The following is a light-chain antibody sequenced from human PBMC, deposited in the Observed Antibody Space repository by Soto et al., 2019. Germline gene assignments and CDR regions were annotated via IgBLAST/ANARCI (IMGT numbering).Light chain of an antibody. Sequence: DVVMTQSPLSLPVTLGQPASISCRSSQSLVYSDGNTYLNWFQQRPGQSPRRLIYKVSNRDSGVPDRFGGSGSGTDFTLKISRVEAEDVGVYYCMQGKHWPPYTFGQGTKLEIK. CDR2: KVS. CDR3: MQGKHWPPYT. CDR1: QSLVYSDGNTY. J-gene: IGKJ2*01. V-gene: IGKV2-30*01.